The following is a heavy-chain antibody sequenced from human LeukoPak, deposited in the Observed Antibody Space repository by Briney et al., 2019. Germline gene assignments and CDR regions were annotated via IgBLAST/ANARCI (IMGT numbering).Heavy chain of an antibody. CDR3: ARDLYYDSQVGIFDP. Sequence: SETLSLTCTVSGYSISSGYYWGWIRQPPGKGLEWIGSIYHSGTTYYNPSLKSRVTISVDTSKNQFSLKLSSVTAADTAVYYCARDLYYDSQVGIFDPWGQGTLVTVSS. CDR1: GYSISSGYY. CDR2: IYHSGTT. D-gene: IGHD3-22*01. J-gene: IGHJ5*02. V-gene: IGHV4-38-2*02.